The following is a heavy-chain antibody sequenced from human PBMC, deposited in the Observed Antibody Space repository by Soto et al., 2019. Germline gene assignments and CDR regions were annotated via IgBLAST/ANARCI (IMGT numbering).Heavy chain of an antibody. D-gene: IGHD1-26*01. J-gene: IGHJ6*02. V-gene: IGHV1-69*01. Sequence: QVQLVQSGAEVKKPGSSVKVSCKAPGGTFSSYAISWVRQAPGQGLEWKGGIIPIFGTANYAQKFQGRVTITADESTSTGYMELSSVRSEDTAVYYCARSQGGSSSLDIYYYYYYGMDVWGQGTTVTVSS. CDR3: ARSQGGSSSLDIYYYYYYGMDV. CDR2: IIPIFGTA. CDR1: GGTFSSYA.